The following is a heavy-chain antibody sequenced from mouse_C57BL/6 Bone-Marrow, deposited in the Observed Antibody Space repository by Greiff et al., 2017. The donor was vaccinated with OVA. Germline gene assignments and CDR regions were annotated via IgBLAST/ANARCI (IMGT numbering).Heavy chain of an antibody. CDR1: GYTFTDYE. J-gene: IGHJ2*01. D-gene: IGHD3-3*01. CDR3: TRGGLGYYFDY. V-gene: IGHV1-15*01. CDR2: IDPETGGT. Sequence: VKLVESGAELVRPGASVTLSCKASGYTFTDYEMHWVKQTPVHGLEWIGAIDPETGGTAYNQKFKGKAILTADKSSSTAYMELRSLTSEDSAVYYCTRGGLGYYFDYWGQGTTLTVSS.